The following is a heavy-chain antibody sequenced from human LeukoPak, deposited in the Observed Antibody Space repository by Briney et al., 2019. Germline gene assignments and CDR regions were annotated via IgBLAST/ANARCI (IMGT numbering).Heavy chain of an antibody. J-gene: IGHJ6*03. CDR2: IISSSRYT. V-gene: IGHV3-11*06. CDR3: ARESYSSTGLAV. CDR1: VFIYSYYY. Sequence: GLSLRLVCAASVFIYSYYYISWIRQAAANGLEWVSYIISSSRYTKYADSVKGRFTISRDNAKHSLYLQMNSLRAEGTAVYCCARESYSSTGLAVWGKGSTVTVS. D-gene: IGHD6-19*01.